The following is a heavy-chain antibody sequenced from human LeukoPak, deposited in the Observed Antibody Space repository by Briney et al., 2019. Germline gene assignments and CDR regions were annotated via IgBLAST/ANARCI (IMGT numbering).Heavy chain of an antibody. V-gene: IGHV5-51*01. CDR1: GYSFTSYW. D-gene: IGHD6-13*01. CDR2: IYPGDSDT. J-gene: IGHJ4*02. Sequence: GESLKISCKGSGYSFTSYWIGWVRQMPGKGLEWVGIIYPGDSDTRYSPSFQGQVTISADKSVSTAYLQWSSLKASDTAMYYCARLSSSSWYRGDYWGQGTLVTVSS. CDR3: ARLSSSSWYRGDY.